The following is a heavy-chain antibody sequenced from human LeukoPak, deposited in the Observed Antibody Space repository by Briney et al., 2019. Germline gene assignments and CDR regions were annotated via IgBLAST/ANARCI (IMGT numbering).Heavy chain of an antibody. CDR1: GFTLDDYG. CDR3: AKDISSRHSSGYIDY. D-gene: IGHD3-22*01. V-gene: IGHV3-20*04. CDR2: INWNGGRA. Sequence: GGSLRLSCAASGFTLDDYGMSWVRQPPGKGLEWVSGINWNGGRAGYADSVKGRFTISRDNAKNSLYLQMNSLRAEDMALYYCAKDISSRHSSGYIDYWGQGTLVTVSS. J-gene: IGHJ4*02.